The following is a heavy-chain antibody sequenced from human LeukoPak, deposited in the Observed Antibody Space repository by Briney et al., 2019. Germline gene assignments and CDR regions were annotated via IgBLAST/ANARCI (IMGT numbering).Heavy chain of an antibody. Sequence: GGSLRLSCAASGFTFSSYAMMWVRQAPGKGLDWVSTISVSGGSTNYADSVKGRFTISRDNSKNTLFLQMNSLRAEDTAQYYCAKGLREFDFWSGYATWGQGTLVTVSS. CDR1: GFTFSSYA. CDR3: AKGLREFDFWSGYAT. J-gene: IGHJ5*02. D-gene: IGHD3-3*01. CDR2: ISVSGGST. V-gene: IGHV3-23*01.